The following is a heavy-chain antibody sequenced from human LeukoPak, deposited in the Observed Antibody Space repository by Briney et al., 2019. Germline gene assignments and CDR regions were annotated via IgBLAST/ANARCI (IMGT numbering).Heavy chain of an antibody. D-gene: IGHD2-15*01. V-gene: IGHV3-74*01. CDR1: GFTFSSYW. CDR2: INSDGSST. Sequence: PGGSLRLSCAASGFTFSSYWMHWVRQAPGKGLVWVSRINSDGSSTSYADSVKGRFTISRDNAKNTLYLQMNSLRAEDTAVYYCARAVLYCSGGSCYSPRGLDYWGQGTLVTVSS. CDR3: ARAVLYCSGGSCYSPRGLDY. J-gene: IGHJ4*02.